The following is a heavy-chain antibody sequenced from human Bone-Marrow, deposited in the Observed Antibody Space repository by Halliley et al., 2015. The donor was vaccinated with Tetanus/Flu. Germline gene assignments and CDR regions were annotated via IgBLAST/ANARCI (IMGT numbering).Heavy chain of an antibody. Sequence: KQLEWLGHIYYMGSTKYNPSLKPRLSIEAGTSKSQFSLHLASVTPAGTAVYYCVIEDEYGRSDQWGQGTLVIVSS. V-gene: IGHV4-59*01. CDR3: VIEDEYGRSDQ. J-gene: IGHJ5*02. D-gene: IGHD4-17*01. CDR2: IYYMGST.